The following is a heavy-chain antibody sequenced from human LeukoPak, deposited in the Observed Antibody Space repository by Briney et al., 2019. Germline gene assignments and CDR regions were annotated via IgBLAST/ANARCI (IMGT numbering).Heavy chain of an antibody. CDR1: GFNFTAYW. CDR3: ARHQYYYDSSGNYGWFDS. J-gene: IGHJ5*01. D-gene: IGHD3-22*01. Sequence: GESLKISCKGSGFNFTAYWIAWVRQMPGKGLEWMGISHPINSDTKYGPSFQGQATISADKSSSTAYLQWNSLKASDTAMYYCARHQYYYDSSGNYGWFDSWGQGTLVTVSS. CDR2: SHPINSDT. V-gene: IGHV5-51*01.